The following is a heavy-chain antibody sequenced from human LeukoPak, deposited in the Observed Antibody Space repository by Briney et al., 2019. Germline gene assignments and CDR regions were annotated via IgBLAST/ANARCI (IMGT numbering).Heavy chain of an antibody. CDR1: QFTFSNYW. D-gene: IGHD3-10*01. J-gene: IGHJ3*02. V-gene: IGHV3-21*01. CDR2: ISSSSSYI. Sequence: GGSLRLSCAASQFTFSNYWMSWVRQAPGKGLEWVSSISSSSSYIYYADSVKGRFTISRDNAKNSLYLQMNSLRAEDTAVYYCARDSGNSGNPIWGQGTMVTVSS. CDR3: ARDSGNSGNPI.